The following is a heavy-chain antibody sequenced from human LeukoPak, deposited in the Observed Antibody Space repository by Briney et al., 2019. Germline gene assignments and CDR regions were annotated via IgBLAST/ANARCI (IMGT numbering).Heavy chain of an antibody. J-gene: IGHJ6*03. CDR1: GFTFSSYW. D-gene: IGHD2-8*01. Sequence: GGSLRLSCGASGFTFSSYWMNWVRQAPGKGLEWVSVIYSGDRPYYADSVKGRFTISRDNAKNSLYLQMNSLRAEDTAVYYCARDQWNYYYYMDVWGKGTTVTVSS. V-gene: IGHV3-66*01. CDR3: ARDQWNYYYYMDV. CDR2: IYSGDRP.